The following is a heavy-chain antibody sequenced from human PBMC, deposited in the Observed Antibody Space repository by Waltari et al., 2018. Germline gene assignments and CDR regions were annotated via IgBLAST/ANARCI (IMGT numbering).Heavy chain of an antibody. D-gene: IGHD3-22*01. CDR3: AKGYYYDSSGFDY. CDR2: ISGSGGRT. V-gene: IGHV3-23*01. CDR1: GFTFSSYA. J-gene: IGHJ4*02. Sequence: EVQLLESGGGLVQPGGSLRLSCAASGFTFSSYAMSWVRQAPGKGLEWVSAISGSGGRTYDADSVKGRFTISRDNSKNTLYLQMNSLRAEDTAVYYCAKGYYYDSSGFDYWGQGTLVTVSS.